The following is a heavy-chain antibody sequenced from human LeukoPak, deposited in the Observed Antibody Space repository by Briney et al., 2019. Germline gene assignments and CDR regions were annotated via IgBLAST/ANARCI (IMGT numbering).Heavy chain of an antibody. CDR3: AKVGEYQLLLYAFDM. J-gene: IGHJ3*02. Sequence: GGTLRLSCAASGFTFSSYGMSWVRQAPGKGLEWVSAISGSGGSTYYADSVKGRFTISRDNSKNTLYLQMNSLRAEDTAVYYCAKVGEYQLLLYAFDMWGQGTMVTVSS. V-gene: IGHV3-23*01. CDR2: ISGSGGST. D-gene: IGHD2-2*01. CDR1: GFTFSSYG.